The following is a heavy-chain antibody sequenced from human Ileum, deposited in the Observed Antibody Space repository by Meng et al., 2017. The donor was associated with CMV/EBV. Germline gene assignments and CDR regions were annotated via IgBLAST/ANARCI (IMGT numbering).Heavy chain of an antibody. CDR1: GYSFTSYW. D-gene: IGHD2-2*01. Sequence: GESLKISCKGSGYSFTSYWIGWVRQMPGKGLEWMGIIYPGDSDTRYSPSFQGQVTISADKSISTAYLQWSSLKASDTAMYYCARTVVPAATGDAFDIWGQGTMVTVSS. J-gene: IGHJ3*02. CDR3: ARTVVPAATGDAFDI. V-gene: IGHV5-51*01. CDR2: IYPGDSDT.